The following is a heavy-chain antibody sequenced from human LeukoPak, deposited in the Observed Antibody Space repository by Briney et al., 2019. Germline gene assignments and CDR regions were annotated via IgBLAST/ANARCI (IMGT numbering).Heavy chain of an antibody. J-gene: IGHJ3*02. Sequence: PGGSLRLSCAASGFTFSSCGMHWVRQAPGKGLEWVAVISYDGSNKYYADSVKGRFTISRDNSKNTLYLQMNSLRAEDTAVYYCVQEGPRGLAFDIWGQGTKVTVSS. V-gene: IGHV3-30*18. CDR2: ISYDGSNK. CDR3: VQEGPRGLAFDI. CDR1: GFTFSSCG.